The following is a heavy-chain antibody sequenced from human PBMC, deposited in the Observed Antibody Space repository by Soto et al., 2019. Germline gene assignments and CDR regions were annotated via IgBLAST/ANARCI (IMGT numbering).Heavy chain of an antibody. D-gene: IGHD3-16*02. CDR3: ARGDTRLGELSHNY. V-gene: IGHV4-30-2*06. CDR2: IYQSEYA. J-gene: IGHJ4*02. Sequence: SETLSLTCVVSGGSVSSGGHSWSWIRQSPGKGLEWVGSIYQSEYAYYSPSLRSRVAISVDRSNNQVSLRMTSMTAADTAIYYCARGDTRLGELSHNYWGQGTLVTV. CDR1: GGSVSSGGHS.